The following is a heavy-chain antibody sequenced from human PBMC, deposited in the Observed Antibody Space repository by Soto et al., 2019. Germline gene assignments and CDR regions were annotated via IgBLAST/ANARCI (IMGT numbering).Heavy chain of an antibody. CDR1: GFTFSGLG. CDR2: IRYDGSNI. J-gene: IGHJ4*02. V-gene: IGHV3-33*01. Sequence: QVQLVESGGGVVQPGRSLRLSCAASGFTFSGLGMHWVRQAPGKGLEWVAVIRYDGSNIYYADAVKGRFTISRDNSKDTLYLQMPSLRADEPAVYYCARDGVGHTTFFGYFDYWGQGTLVTVSS. D-gene: IGHD1-26*01. CDR3: ARDGVGHTTFFGYFDY.